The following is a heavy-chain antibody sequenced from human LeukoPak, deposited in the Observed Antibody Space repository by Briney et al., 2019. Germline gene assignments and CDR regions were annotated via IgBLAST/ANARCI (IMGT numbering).Heavy chain of an antibody. CDR3: AAPGYSSSWYYFDY. CDR2: IYSGGST. D-gene: IGHD6-13*01. J-gene: IGHJ4*02. V-gene: IGHV3-53*01. Sequence: PGGSLRLSCAASGFTVSSNYMSWVRQAPGKGLEWVSVIYSGGSTYYADSVKGRFTISRDNSKNTLHLQMNSLRAEDTAVYYCAAPGYSSSWYYFDYWGQGTLVTVSS. CDR1: GFTVSSNY.